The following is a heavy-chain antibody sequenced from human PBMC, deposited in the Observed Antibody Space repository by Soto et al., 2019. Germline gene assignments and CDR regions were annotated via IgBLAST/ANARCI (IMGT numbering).Heavy chain of an antibody. V-gene: IGHV2-5*01. D-gene: IGHD7-27*01. CDR3: AHNLFEPTGEDVDFDY. CDR1: GFSLSTSGVG. J-gene: IGHJ4*02. CDR2: IYWNDDK. Sequence: SGPTLVNPTQTLTLTCTFSGFSLSTSGVGVGWIRQPPGKALEWLALIYWNDDKGYSPSLKGRLTITKDTSKNQVVLTMTNMDPVDTATYYCAHNLFEPTGEDVDFDYWGQGTLVTVSS.